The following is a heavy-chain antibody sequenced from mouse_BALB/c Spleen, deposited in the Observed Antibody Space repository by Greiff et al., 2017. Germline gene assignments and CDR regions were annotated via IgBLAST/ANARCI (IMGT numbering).Heavy chain of an antibody. CDR3: TRGVITTVARAMDY. Sequence: QVQLKQPGAELVRPGASVKLSCKASGYTFTSYWINWVKQRPGQGLEWIGNIYPSDSYTNYNQKFKDKATLTVDKSSSTAYMQLSSPTSEDSAVYYCTRGVITTVARAMDYWGQGTSVTVSS. CDR1: GYTFTSYW. V-gene: IGHV1-69*02. J-gene: IGHJ4*01. CDR2: IYPSDSYT. D-gene: IGHD1-1*01.